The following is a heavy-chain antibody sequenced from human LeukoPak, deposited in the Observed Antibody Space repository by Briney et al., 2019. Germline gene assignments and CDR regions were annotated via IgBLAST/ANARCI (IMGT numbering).Heavy chain of an antibody. CDR1: GYTFTSYD. Sequence: ASVKVSCKASGYTFTSYDINWVRQATGQGLEWMGWMNPNSGNTGYAQKFQGRVTMTRNTSISTAYMELSSLRSEDTAVYYCARGPKVRWYCSSTSCYGPSIVYYYYYMDVWGKGTTVTISS. CDR3: ARGPKVRWYCSSTSCYGPSIVYYYYYMDV. CDR2: MNPNSGNT. J-gene: IGHJ6*03. V-gene: IGHV1-8*01. D-gene: IGHD2-2*01.